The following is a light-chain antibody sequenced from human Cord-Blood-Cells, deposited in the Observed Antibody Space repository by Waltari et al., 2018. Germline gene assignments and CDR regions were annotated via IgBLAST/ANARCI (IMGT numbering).Light chain of an antibody. J-gene: IGKJ2*01. V-gene: IGKV3-11*01. Sequence: EIVLTHSPATLSFSPGERATLSCRASQSVSSHLAWYQQKPGQAPRLLIYDASNRATGIPARFSGSGSGTDFTLTISSLEPEDFAVYYCQQRSNWPYTFGQGTKLEIK. CDR1: QSVSSH. CDR3: QQRSNWPYT. CDR2: DAS.